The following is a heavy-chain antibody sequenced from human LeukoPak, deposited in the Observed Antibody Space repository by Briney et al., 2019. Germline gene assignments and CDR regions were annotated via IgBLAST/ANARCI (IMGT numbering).Heavy chain of an antibody. CDR3: ARGPYDYVWGSYGYFDY. V-gene: IGHV3-21*01. Sequence: GGSLRLSCAASGFTFSSYSMNWVRQAPGKGLEWVSSISSSSSHIFYADSVKGRFTISRDNANNSLYLQMNSLRAEDTAVYYCARGPYDYVWGSYGYFDYWGQGTLVTVSS. D-gene: IGHD3-16*01. CDR2: ISSSSSHI. J-gene: IGHJ4*02. CDR1: GFTFSSYS.